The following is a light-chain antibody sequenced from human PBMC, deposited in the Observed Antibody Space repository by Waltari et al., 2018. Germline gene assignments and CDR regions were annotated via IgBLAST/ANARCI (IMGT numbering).Light chain of an antibody. Sequence: EIVLTQSPATLSLSPGERATLSCRASQSISSNLAWYQQKPGQAPRLLIYDASNRATGIPARFSGSGSGTDFTLTISSLEPEDFAVYYCQQRNNWPPWTFGQGTKGEIK. CDR2: DAS. V-gene: IGKV3-11*01. J-gene: IGKJ1*01. CDR1: QSISSN. CDR3: QQRNNWPPWT.